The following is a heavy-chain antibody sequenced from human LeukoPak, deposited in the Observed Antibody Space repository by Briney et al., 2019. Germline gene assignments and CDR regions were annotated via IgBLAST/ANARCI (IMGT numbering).Heavy chain of an antibody. CDR2: IYYSGST. V-gene: IGHV4-61*01. Sequence: PSETLSLTCTVSGGSVSSGSYYWSWIRQPPGKGLEWIGYIYYSGSTNYNPSLKSRVTISVDTSKNQFSLKLSSVTAADTAVYYCARDRYSSDWYFDCWGQGTLVTVSS. J-gene: IGHJ4*02. CDR1: GGSVSSGSYY. D-gene: IGHD6-25*01. CDR3: ARDRYSSDWYFDC.